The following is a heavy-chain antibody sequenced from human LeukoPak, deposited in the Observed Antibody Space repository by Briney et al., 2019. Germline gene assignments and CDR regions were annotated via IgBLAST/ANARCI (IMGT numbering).Heavy chain of an antibody. CDR1: GYSISSGYY. CDR3: ARSGTGYYDSSGYYGV. J-gene: IGHJ4*02. Sequence: SETLSLTCTVSGYSISSGYYWGWIRQPAGKGLEWIGRIYTSGSTNYNPSLKSRVTMSVDTSKNQFSLKLSSVTAADTAVYYCARSGTGYYDSSGYYGVWGQGTLVTVSS. V-gene: IGHV4-4*07. CDR2: IYTSGST. D-gene: IGHD3-22*01.